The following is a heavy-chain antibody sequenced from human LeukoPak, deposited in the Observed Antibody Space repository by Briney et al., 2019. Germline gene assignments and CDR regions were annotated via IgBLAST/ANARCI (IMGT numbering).Heavy chain of an antibody. CDR1: GFTFSSYA. V-gene: IGHV3-64*01. CDR3: ARGPVGLAPYWIAALYFDY. D-gene: IGHD6-13*01. J-gene: IGHJ4*02. Sequence: PGGSLRLSXAASGFTFSSYAMHWVRQAPGKGLEYVSAISSNGGSTYYANSVKGRFTISRDNSKNTLYLQMGSLRAEDMAVYYCARGPVGLAPYWIAALYFDYWGQGTLVTVSS. CDR2: ISSNGGST.